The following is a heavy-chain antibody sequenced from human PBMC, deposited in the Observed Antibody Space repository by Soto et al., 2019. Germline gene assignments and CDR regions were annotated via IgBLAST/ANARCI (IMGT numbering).Heavy chain of an antibody. J-gene: IGHJ5*02. CDR3: ARHSGSYYTWFDP. Sequence: SETLSLTCTVYGGSFISYYWSWIRQAPGKGLENLGYIYYSESTNYNPSFKSRVTISVDTSRNQFFLKLSSVTAADTAVYYCARHSGSYYTWFDPWGQGTLVTVS. CDR1: GGSFISYY. D-gene: IGHD1-26*01. CDR2: IYYSEST. V-gene: IGHV4-59*08.